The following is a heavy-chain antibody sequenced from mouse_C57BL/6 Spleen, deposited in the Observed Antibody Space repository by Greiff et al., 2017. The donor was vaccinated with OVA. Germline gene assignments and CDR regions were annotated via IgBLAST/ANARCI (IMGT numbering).Heavy chain of an antibody. CDR1: GYTFTSYW. V-gene: IGHV1-7*01. D-gene: IGHD6-1*01. J-gene: IGHJ4*01. CDR3: ARSSEILQPLYAMDY. CDR2: INPGGGDT. Sequence: QVPLKVSGAELVKPGASVKLSCKASGYTFTSYWMHWVKQRPGQGLEWIGYINPGGGDTKYNQKFKGKATLTADKSSSTAYMQLSSLTYEDSAVYYCARSSEILQPLYAMDYWGQGTSVTVSS.